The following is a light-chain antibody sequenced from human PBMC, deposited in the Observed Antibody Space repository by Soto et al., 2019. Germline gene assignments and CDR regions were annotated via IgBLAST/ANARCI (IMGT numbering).Light chain of an antibody. V-gene: IGLV2-14*03. CDR1: TSDVGRYNY. CDR3: NSFTTSSTYV. CDR2: DVS. J-gene: IGLJ1*01. Sequence: QSVLTQPASVSWSPGQSISISCTGTTSDVGRYNYVSWYQQHPGEAPKLMIYDVSYRPSWVSNRFSGSKSSITASLTISGLQAEDEADYYCNSFTTSSTYVFGTGTKAPS.